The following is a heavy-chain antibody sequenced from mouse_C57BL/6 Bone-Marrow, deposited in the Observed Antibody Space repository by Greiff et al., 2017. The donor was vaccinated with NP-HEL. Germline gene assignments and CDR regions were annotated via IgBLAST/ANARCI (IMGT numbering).Heavy chain of an antibody. CDR2: INPGSGGT. CDR1: GYAFTNYL. V-gene: IGHV1-54*01. J-gene: IGHJ4*01. Sequence: QVQLQQSGAELVRPGTSVKVSCKASGYAFTNYLIEWVKQRPGQGLEWIGVINPGSGGTNYNEKFKGKATLTADKSSSTAYMQLSSLTSEDSAVYFCAREGYYGYAMDYWGQGTSVTVSS. CDR3: AREGYYGYAMDY. D-gene: IGHD1-1*01.